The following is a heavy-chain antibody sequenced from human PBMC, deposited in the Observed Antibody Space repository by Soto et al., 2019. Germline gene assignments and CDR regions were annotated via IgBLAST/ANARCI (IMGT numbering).Heavy chain of an antibody. CDR1: GGSVSSGTYY. J-gene: IGHJ2*01. Sequence: QVQLQESGPGQVKPSETLFLTCTVSGGSVSSGTYYWSWIRQPAGKGLEWMGYIYRGSPNYNPSLESRATISVDTSRTQFSLMLSSVTAADTAVYYCSRDQGLGAGYFALLGRGTLVTVSS. V-gene: IGHV4-61*01. CDR2: IYRGSP. CDR3: SRDQGLGAGYFAL. D-gene: IGHD7-27*01.